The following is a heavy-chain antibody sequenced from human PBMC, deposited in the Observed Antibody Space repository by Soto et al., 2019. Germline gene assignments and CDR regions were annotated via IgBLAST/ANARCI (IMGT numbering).Heavy chain of an antibody. Sequence: PGGSLRLSCAASGFTFSSFAMSWVRQAPGKELECVSTISGYGGTAYYADSVKGRFTISRDNSKNTLYLQMNSLRAEDTALYYCAKAFYSDGSGFYYLYYFDYWGQGTLVTVSS. CDR1: GFTFSSFA. J-gene: IGHJ4*02. D-gene: IGHD3-22*01. CDR3: AKAFYSDGSGFYYLYYFDY. V-gene: IGHV3-23*01. CDR2: ISGYGGTA.